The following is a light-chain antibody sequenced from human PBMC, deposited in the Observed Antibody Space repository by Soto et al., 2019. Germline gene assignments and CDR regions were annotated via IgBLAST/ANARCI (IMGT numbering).Light chain of an antibody. CDR1: TSNIGSNT. J-gene: IGLJ2*01. V-gene: IGLV1-44*01. CDR3: AAWDDSLNGVV. CDR2: SHN. Sequence: QSVLTQPPSASGTPGQRVTISCSGSTSNIGSNTVNWYHHLPGTAPKLLIYSHNHRPSGVPDRFSGSRYGTSASLAISGLQSDDEADYYCAAWDDSLNGVVFGGGTKVTVL.